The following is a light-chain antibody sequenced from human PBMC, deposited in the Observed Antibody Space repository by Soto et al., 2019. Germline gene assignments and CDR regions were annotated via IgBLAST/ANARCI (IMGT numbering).Light chain of an antibody. CDR1: QSVDKD. J-gene: IGKJ1*01. Sequence: EIVMTQSPATLSVSPGEGATLCFRPIQSVDKDLAWYRQKPGQAPSLLVYGASTRATGIPARFSGSGSGTEFTLTISSLQSEDFATYICQQSYSRPRTFGQGTKVDIK. CDR2: GAS. CDR3: QQSYSRPRT. V-gene: IGKV3D-15*01.